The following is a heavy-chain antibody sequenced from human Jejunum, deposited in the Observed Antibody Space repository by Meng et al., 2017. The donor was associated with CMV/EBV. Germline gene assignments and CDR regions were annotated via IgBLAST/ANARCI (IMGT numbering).Heavy chain of an antibody. J-gene: IGHJ5*02. CDR1: DYTFCTHA. Sequence: IVQSGAEGKKRWALVKVSCKASDYTFCTHAISWVRRAPGQGLEWMGWISPYNGNTKYAQNLQGRVTLTTDISTSTAYMELRSLRSDDTAVYYCARKLRGGGWFDPWGQGTLVTVSS. V-gene: IGHV1-18*01. D-gene: IGHD3-16*01. CDR2: ISPYNGNT. CDR3: ARKLRGGGWFDP.